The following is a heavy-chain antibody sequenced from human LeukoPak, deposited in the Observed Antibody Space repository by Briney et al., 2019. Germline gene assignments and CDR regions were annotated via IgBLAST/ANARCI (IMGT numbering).Heavy chain of an antibody. CDR2: INPNSGGT. CDR3: ARDSRRIITMVRGAQMLGNAFDI. V-gene: IGHV1-2*02. J-gene: IGHJ3*02. D-gene: IGHD3-10*01. CDR1: GYTFTGYY. Sequence: GASVKVSCKASGYTFTGYYMHWVRQAPGQGLEWMGWINPNSGGTNYAQKFQGRVTMTRDTSISTAYMDLSSLRSEDTAVYYCARDSRRIITMVRGAQMLGNAFDIWGQGTMVTVSS.